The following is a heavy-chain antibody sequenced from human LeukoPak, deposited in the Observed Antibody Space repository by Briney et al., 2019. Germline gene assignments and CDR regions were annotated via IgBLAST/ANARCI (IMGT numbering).Heavy chain of an antibody. Sequence: ASVKVSCKASGYTFTSYDINWVRQATGQGLEWMGWMNPNSGNTGYAQKFQGRVTITRNTSISTAYMELRSLRSDDTAVYYCARHGGISIFGVAQPGGAFDIWGQGTMVTVSS. J-gene: IGHJ3*02. CDR1: GYTFTSYD. D-gene: IGHD3-3*01. CDR2: MNPNSGNT. V-gene: IGHV1-8*03. CDR3: ARHGGISIFGVAQPGGAFDI.